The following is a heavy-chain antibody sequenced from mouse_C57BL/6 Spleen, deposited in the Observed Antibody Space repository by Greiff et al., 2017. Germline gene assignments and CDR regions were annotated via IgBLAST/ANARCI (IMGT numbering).Heavy chain of an antibody. D-gene: IGHD2-10*02. J-gene: IGHJ4*01. V-gene: IGHV1-81*01. CDR2: IYPSSGNT. CDR1: GYTFTSYG. Sequence: VQLQQSGAELVRPGASVKLSCKASGYTFTSYGISWVKQRTGQGLEWIGKIYPSSGNTYYNEKFKGKATLTADKSSSTAYMKLSSLTSEDSAVYCCARAREGWYGDYWGQGTTVTVSS. CDR3: ARAREGWYGDY.